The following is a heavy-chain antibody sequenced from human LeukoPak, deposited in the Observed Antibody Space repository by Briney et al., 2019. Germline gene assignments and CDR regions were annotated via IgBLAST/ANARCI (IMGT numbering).Heavy chain of an antibody. V-gene: IGHV3-23*01. D-gene: IGHD3-10*01. J-gene: IGHJ4*02. Sequence: GSLRLSCAASGFTFSSYAMSWVRQAPGKGLEWVSAISGSGGSTYYADSVKGRFTISRDNSKNTLYLQMNSLRAEDTAVYYCAKRVWFGESKYYFDYWGQGTLVTVSS. CDR1: GFTFSSYA. CDR2: ISGSGGST. CDR3: AKRVWFGESKYYFDY.